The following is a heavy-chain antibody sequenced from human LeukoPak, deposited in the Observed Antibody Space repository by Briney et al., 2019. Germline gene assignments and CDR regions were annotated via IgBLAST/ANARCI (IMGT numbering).Heavy chain of an antibody. V-gene: IGHV7-4-1*02. CDR2: INTNTGNP. CDR1: GYTFTSYA. Sequence: ASVMVSCKASGYTFTSYAMNWVRQAPGQGLEWMGWINTNTGNPTYAQGFTGRFVFSLDTSVSTAYLQISSLKAEDTAVYYCARTDSPSSSWYGEDYWGQGTLVTVSS. D-gene: IGHD6-13*01. J-gene: IGHJ4*02. CDR3: ARTDSPSSSWYGEDY.